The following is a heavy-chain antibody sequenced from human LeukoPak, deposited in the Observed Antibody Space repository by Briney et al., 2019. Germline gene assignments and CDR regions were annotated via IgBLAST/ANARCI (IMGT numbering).Heavy chain of an antibody. CDR1: GGSISSSY. Sequence: PSETLSLTCTVSGGSISSSYWSWIRQPPGKGLEWIGYIYYSGSTNYNPSLKSRVTISVDTSKNQFSLKLSSVTAADTAVYYCARGGWYPESFQHWGQGALVTVSS. J-gene: IGHJ1*01. V-gene: IGHV4-59*01. D-gene: IGHD6-19*01. CDR2: IYYSGST. CDR3: ARGGWYPESFQH.